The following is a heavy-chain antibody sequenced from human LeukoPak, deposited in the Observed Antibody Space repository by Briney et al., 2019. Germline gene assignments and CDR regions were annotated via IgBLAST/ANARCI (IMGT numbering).Heavy chain of an antibody. CDR2: IIPIFGTA. J-gene: IGHJ4*02. V-gene: IGHV1-69*13. D-gene: IGHD5-24*01. CDR1: GGTFSSYA. CDR3: ARGVGFSRWLLLRRYGYFDY. Sequence: SVKVSCKASGGTFSSYAISWVRQAPGQGLEWMGGIIPIFGTANYAQKFQGRVTITADESTSTAYMELSSLRSEDTAVYYCARGVGFSRWLLLRRYGYFDYWGQGTLVTVSS.